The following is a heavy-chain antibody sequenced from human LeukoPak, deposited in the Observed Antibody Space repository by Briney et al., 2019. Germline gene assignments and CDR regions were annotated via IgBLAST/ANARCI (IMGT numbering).Heavy chain of an antibody. Sequence: GGSLKISCQGSGYSFNTYCVGWVRQIPGKSVEWMGTIYPVHSDTSCSSSFHAQVTISDDQSLNTSYLRWRALKASHSATFYGARVLDVDTAVFHYYFDFWGQGTLVTVSS. CDR1: GYSFNTYC. V-gene: IGHV5-51*01. J-gene: IGHJ4*02. CDR2: IYPVHSDT. CDR3: ARVLDVDTAVFHYYFDF. D-gene: IGHD5-18*01.